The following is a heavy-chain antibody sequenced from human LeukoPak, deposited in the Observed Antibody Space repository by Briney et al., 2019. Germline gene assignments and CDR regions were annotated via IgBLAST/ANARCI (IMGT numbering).Heavy chain of an antibody. CDR2: INYSGST. J-gene: IGHJ5*02. D-gene: IGHD2-2*01. Sequence: SQTLSLICTVSGGSLSSGDYYGSWIRQPPGRGLEWVGYINYSGSTFHYNPYLKSRVTISVDPSKNQFSLRLNSVTVADSAVYYCASTNCSSARCYGANWFDPWGQGTLVTVSS. CDR3: ASTNCSSARCYGANWFDP. CDR1: GGSLSSGDYY. V-gene: IGHV4-30-4*01.